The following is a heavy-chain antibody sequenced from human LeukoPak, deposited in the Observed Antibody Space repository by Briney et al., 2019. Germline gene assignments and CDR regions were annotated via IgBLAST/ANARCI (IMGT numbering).Heavy chain of an antibody. CDR2: IKQDGSEK. Sequence: GGSLRLSCAASGFTFSTYRMSWVRQAPGKGLEWVANIKQDGSEKHYVDSVKGRFTISRDNAKNSLYLQMSSLRAEDTAVYYCARDITPYYYMDVWGKGTTVTVSS. D-gene: IGHD3-10*01. J-gene: IGHJ6*03. CDR1: GFTFSTYR. CDR3: ARDITPYYYMDV. V-gene: IGHV3-7*01.